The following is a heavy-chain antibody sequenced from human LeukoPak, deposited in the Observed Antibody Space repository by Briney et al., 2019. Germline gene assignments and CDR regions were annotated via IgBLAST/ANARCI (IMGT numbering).Heavy chain of an antibody. CDR2: ICCSGST. CDR3: AKDLYRSGSLYVAH. V-gene: IGHV4-31*03. D-gene: IGHD3-10*01. Sequence: TLSLTCTVSGGSISSGTNYWGWIRQHPRKGLYYIGHICCSGSTYYNPSLRGRVTMSVDTSKYQFSLKLSSVTAEDTAVYYCAKDLYRSGSLYVAHWGQGTLVTVSS. CDR1: GGSISSGTNY. J-gene: IGHJ5*02.